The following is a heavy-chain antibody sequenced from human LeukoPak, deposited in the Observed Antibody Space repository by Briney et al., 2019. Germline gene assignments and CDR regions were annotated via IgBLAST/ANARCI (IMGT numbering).Heavy chain of an antibody. J-gene: IGHJ5*02. V-gene: IGHV1-8*01. CDR3: ARDLKRSRARWENLGFDP. CDR2: MNPISGNT. Sequence: GASVKVSCKASGYTFSNNDINWVRQATGQGLEWMGWMNPISGNTGFAQKFQGRVSITRDTAISTAYTELRSLRSDDTAVYYCARDLKRSRARWENLGFDPWGQGTLVTVSS. CDR1: GYTFSNND. D-gene: IGHD1-26*01.